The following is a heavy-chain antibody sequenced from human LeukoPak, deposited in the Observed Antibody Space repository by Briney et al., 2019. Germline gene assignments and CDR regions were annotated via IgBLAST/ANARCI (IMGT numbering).Heavy chain of an antibody. CDR3: AKNVLLWFGELWPYGMDV. CDR1: GFTFSSYA. CDR2: ISGSGGST. J-gene: IGHJ6*02. D-gene: IGHD3-10*01. V-gene: IGHV3-23*01. Sequence: PGGSLRLSCAASGFTFSSYAMSWVRQAPGKGLEWVSAISGSGGSTYYADSVKGRFTISRDNSKNTLYLQMNSLRAEDTAVYYCAKNVLLWFGELWPYGMDVWGQGTTVTVSS.